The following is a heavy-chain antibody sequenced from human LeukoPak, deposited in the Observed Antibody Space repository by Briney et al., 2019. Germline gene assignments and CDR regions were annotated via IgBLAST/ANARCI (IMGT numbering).Heavy chain of an antibody. CDR3: ARGYCSSTSCTDSFYYYYYYMDV. J-gene: IGHJ6*03. CDR1: GYTFTGYY. V-gene: IGHV1-2*02. Sequence: ASVKVSCKASGYTFTGYYMHWVRQAPGQGLEGMGWISPNSGCTNYAQKFQGRVTMTRDTSISTAYMELSRLRSDDTAVYYCARGYCSSTSCTDSFYYYYYYMDVWGKGTTVTVSS. D-gene: IGHD2-2*01. CDR2: ISPNSGCT.